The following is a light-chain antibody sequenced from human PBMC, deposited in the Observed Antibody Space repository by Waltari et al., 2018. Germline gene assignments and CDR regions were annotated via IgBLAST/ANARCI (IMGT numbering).Light chain of an antibody. CDR1: SSDVGGYNY. J-gene: IGLJ2*01. CDR2: DVS. CDR3: SSYTSSIPVV. V-gene: IGLV2-14*01. Sequence: SALTQPASVSGSPGQSITISCTGTSSDVGGYNYVSWYQQHPGKAPKLMIYDVSKRPSGVSNRFSGSKSGNTASLTISGLQAEDEADYYCSSYTSSIPVVFGGGTKLTVL.